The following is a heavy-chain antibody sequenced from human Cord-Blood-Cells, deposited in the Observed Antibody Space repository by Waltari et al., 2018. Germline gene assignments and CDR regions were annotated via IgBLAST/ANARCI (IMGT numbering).Heavy chain of an antibody. CDR2: ISSSSSYI. V-gene: IGHV3-21*01. CDR3: ARDLRYSSSWYRYPFDY. Sequence: EVQLVESGGGMVKPGGSLRLSCAASGFTFSSYSMNWVRQAPGKGLEWVSSISSSSSYIYYADSVKGRFTISRDNAKNSLYLQMNSLRAEDTAVYYCARDLRYSSSWYRYPFDYWGQGTLVTVSS. CDR1: GFTFSSYS. D-gene: IGHD6-13*01. J-gene: IGHJ4*02.